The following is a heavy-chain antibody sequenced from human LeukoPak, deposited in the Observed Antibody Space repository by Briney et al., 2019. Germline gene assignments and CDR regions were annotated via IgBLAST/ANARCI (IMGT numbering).Heavy chain of an antibody. D-gene: IGHD3-10*01. V-gene: IGHV4-59*01. Sequence: PSGTLSLTCSVSGGSISSYYWNWIRQPPGKGLEWIGYSYYSGSTNYNPSLKSRVTISVDTSKNKFSLKLSSVTAADTAVYYCARSLYYYGSDSFDIWGQGTMVTVSS. CDR1: GGSISSYY. J-gene: IGHJ3*02. CDR3: ARSLYYYGSDSFDI. CDR2: SYYSGST.